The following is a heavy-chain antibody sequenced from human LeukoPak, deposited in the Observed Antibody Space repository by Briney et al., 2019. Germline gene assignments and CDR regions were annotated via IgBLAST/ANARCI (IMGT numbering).Heavy chain of an antibody. V-gene: IGHV3-33*01. CDR1: GFTFGDFG. D-gene: IGHD3-3*01. Sequence: GGSLRLSCAAAGFTFGDFGMHWVRQAPGKGLERVALIWKDGSDEFYADSVKGRFTISRDNSRNTLSLQMNSLRGEDTAVYYCAREEAFQLEASLDQWGQGTLVTVSS. CDR3: AREEAFQLEASLDQ. J-gene: IGHJ4*02. CDR2: IWKDGSDE.